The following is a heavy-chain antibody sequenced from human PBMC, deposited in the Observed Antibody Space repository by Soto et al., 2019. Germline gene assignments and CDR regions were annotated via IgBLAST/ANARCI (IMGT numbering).Heavy chain of an antibody. CDR2: IKQDGSEK. D-gene: IGHD3-10*01. V-gene: IGHV3-7*01. CDR3: ARVEGGYYGSGSYGFDY. Sequence: EVPLVESGGGLVQPGGSLSLSCAASGFTFSNYWMTWVRQAPGKGLEWVANIKQDGSEKYYVDSVKGRSTISRDNAXNXXYLHMDSLRVEDTAVYYCARVEGGYYGSGSYGFDYWGQGSLVTVSS. J-gene: IGHJ4*02. CDR1: GFTFSNYW.